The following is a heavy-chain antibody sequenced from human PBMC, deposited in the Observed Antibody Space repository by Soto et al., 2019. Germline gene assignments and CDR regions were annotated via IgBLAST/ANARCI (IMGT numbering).Heavy chain of an antibody. Sequence: EVQLVESGGGLVQPGGSLRLSCAVSGVPFGTFTMNWVRQAPGKGLEWVSGLSDNVGTTHYAYSVKGRFTISRDKSKKTLYLQMNHLRAEDTAVYYCAKHFIGGRLQSPFDLWGQGTLVTVSS. V-gene: IGHV3-23*04. CDR1: GVPFGTFT. D-gene: IGHD1-1*01. CDR3: AKHFIGGRLQSPFDL. CDR2: LSDNVGTT. J-gene: IGHJ4*02.